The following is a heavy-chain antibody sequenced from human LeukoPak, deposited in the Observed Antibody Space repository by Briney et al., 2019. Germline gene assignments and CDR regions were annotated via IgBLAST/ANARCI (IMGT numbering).Heavy chain of an antibody. CDR3: ARGSRSLNYYDSSGYSDY. Sequence: GASVKVSCKASGNTFTSYGISWVRQAPGQGLEWMGWISAYNGNTNYAQKLQGRVTMTTDTSTSTAYMELRSLRSDDTAVYYCARGSRSLNYYDSSGYSDYWGQGTLVTVSS. D-gene: IGHD3-22*01. J-gene: IGHJ4*02. V-gene: IGHV1-18*01. CDR1: GNTFTSYG. CDR2: ISAYNGNT.